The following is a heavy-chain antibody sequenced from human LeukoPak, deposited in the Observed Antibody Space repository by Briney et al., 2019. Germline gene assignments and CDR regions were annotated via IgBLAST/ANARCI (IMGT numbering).Heavy chain of an antibody. CDR3: AKTTTGYSSGRFPGWPVDY. Sequence: SGRSLRLSCAASGFTFSSYAMHWVRQAPGKGLEWVAVISYDGSNKYYADSVKGRFTISRDNSKNTVYLQMNSLRAEDTAVYYCAKTTTGYSSGRFPGWPVDYWGQGTLVTVSS. CDR1: GFTFSSYA. V-gene: IGHV3-30*04. D-gene: IGHD6-19*01. CDR2: ISYDGSNK. J-gene: IGHJ4*02.